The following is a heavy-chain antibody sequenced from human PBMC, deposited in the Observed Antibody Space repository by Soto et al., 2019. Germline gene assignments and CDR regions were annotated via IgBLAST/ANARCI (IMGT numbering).Heavy chain of an antibody. Sequence: QVQLVQSGAEVKKPGASVKVSCKASGYTFTSYGITWVRQAPGQGLEWMGWISAYSGNTNYAQKLQDRVTMTTDTSTSTAYMELRSLRSDDTAVYYCARTTVPGTPEYYFDGMDVWGQGTTVTVSS. J-gene: IGHJ6*02. V-gene: IGHV1-18*01. CDR3: ARTTVPGTPEYYFDGMDV. CDR1: GYTFTSYG. D-gene: IGHD4-17*01. CDR2: ISAYSGNT.